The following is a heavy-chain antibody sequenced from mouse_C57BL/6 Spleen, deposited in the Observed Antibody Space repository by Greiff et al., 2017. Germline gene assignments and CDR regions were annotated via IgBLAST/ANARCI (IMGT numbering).Heavy chain of an antibody. CDR2: INPNNGGT. J-gene: IGHJ2*01. Sequence: EVQLQQSGPELVKPGASVKIPCKASGYTFTDYHMDWVKQSHGKSLEWIGDINPNNGGTIYNQKFKGKATLTVDKSSSTAYMELRSLTSEDTAVYYCARESEHGFYFDYWGQGTTLTVSS. CDR3: ARESEHGFYFDY. V-gene: IGHV1-18*01. D-gene: IGHD2-2*01. CDR1: GYTFTDYH.